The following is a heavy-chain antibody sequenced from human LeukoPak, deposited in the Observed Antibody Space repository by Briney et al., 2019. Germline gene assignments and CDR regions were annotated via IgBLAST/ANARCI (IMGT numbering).Heavy chain of an antibody. D-gene: IGHD6-6*01. CDR3: ARAPALYSSSSRSWYDY. CDR1: GGSFSVYY. V-gene: IGHV4-34*01. J-gene: IGHJ4*02. CDR2: INHSGST. Sequence: SETLSLTCAVYGGSFSVYYWSWIRQPPGKGLEWIGEINHSGSTNYNPSPKSRVTISVDTSKNQFSLKLSSVTGADTAVYYCARAPALYSSSSRSWYDYWGQGTLVTVSS.